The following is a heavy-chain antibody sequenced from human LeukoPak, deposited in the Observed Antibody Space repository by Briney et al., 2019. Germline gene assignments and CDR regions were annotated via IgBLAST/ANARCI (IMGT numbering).Heavy chain of an antibody. D-gene: IGHD2-21*02. CDR3: ARTTSMTASGYDY. V-gene: IGHV1-8*03. CDR2: INPDTGDK. CDR1: LYTFTNYH. J-gene: IGHJ4*02. Sequence: GASVKVSCKASLYTFTNYHINWVRQASGQGLEWMTWINPDTGDKGYARKFQDRVTITTDTSISTAYMELSSLSSEDTAVYFCARTTSMTASGYDYWGQGTLVTVSS.